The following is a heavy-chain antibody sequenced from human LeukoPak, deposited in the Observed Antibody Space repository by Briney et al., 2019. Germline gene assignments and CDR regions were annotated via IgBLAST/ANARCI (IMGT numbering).Heavy chain of an antibody. D-gene: IGHD3-22*01. CDR2: IYNSGST. V-gene: IGHV4-59*01. CDR3: ARAALYFDSSAYSYYFDY. CDR1: DGSIGSYY. Sequence: SETLSLTCTVSDGSIGSYYWSWIRQPPGKGLEWIGNIYNSGSTNYNPSLKSRVTMSVDPSKNQFSLRLSSVTAADTAVYFCARAALYFDSSAYSYYFDYWGQGTLVTVSS. J-gene: IGHJ4*02.